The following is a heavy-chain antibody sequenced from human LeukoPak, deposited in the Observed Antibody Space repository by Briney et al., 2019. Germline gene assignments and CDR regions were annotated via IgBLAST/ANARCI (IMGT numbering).Heavy chain of an antibody. J-gene: IGHJ5*02. CDR2: INHSGST. D-gene: IGHD3-10*01. V-gene: IGHV4-34*01. CDR1: GGSFSGYY. Sequence: PSETLSLTCAVYGGSFSGYYWSWIRQPPGKGLEWIGEINHSGSTNYNPSLKSRVTISVDTSKNQFSLKLSSVTAADTAVYYCAGSLLLWFGETNHWGQGTLVTVSS. CDR3: AGSLLLWFGETNH.